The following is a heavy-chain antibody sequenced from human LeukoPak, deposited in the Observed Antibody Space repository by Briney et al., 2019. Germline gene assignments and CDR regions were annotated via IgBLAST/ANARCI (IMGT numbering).Heavy chain of an antibody. J-gene: IGHJ4*02. CDR1: GLTFSTYW. CDR2: ISGSGDST. D-gene: IGHD7-27*01. V-gene: IGHV3-23*01. CDR3: AKKVPANWGSYFDY. Sequence: GGSLRLSCAASGLTFSTYWMHWVRQAPGKGLEWVSAISGSGDSTYSTDSVKGRFSISRDNSKNTLYLQMNSLRAEDTAVYYCAKKVPANWGSYFDYWGQGTLVTVSS.